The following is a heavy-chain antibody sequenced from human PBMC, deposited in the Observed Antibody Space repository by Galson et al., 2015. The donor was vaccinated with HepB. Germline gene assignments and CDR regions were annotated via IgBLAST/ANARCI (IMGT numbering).Heavy chain of an antibody. V-gene: IGHV3-66*01. Sequence: SLRLSCAASGFTVSSNYMSWVRQAPGKGLEWVSVIYSGGSTYYADSVKGRFTISRDNSKNTLYLQMNSLRAEDTAVYYCARDQAYGDYSYYYYGMDVWGQGTTVTVSS. J-gene: IGHJ6*02. CDR2: IYSGGST. CDR1: GFTVSSNY. D-gene: IGHD4-17*01. CDR3: ARDQAYGDYSYYYYGMDV.